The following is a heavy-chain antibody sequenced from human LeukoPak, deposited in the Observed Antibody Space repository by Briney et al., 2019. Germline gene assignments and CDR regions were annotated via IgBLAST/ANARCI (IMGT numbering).Heavy chain of an antibody. D-gene: IGHD3-16*02. CDR3: ARPGQGYHPLAIGV. V-gene: IGHV3-11*06. CDR1: GFTFSASY. Sequence: PGGSLRLSCVASGFTFSASYMTWVRQPPGKGLEWLSYISENSGDTNYADSVKGRFTVSRDNAKNSLYLQMNSLRAEDTAVYYCARPGQGYHPLAIGVWGKGTTVTISS. CDR2: ISENSGDT. J-gene: IGHJ6*04.